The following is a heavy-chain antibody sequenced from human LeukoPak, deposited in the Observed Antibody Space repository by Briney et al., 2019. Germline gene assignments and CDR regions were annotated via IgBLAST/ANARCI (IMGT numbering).Heavy chain of an antibody. D-gene: IGHD5-24*01. CDR2: IKPSGDNT. V-gene: IGHV1-46*01. CDR3: ARVRDGYNDAYDI. CDR1: GYTFTSYN. Sequence: ASVKVSCKTSGYTFTSYNLHWVRQAPGQRLEWMGIIKPSGDNTHYAQKFQGRFTMTSDTSTSSVYMELSSLISADTAVHYCARVRDGYNDAYDIWGQGTMVTVTS. J-gene: IGHJ3*02.